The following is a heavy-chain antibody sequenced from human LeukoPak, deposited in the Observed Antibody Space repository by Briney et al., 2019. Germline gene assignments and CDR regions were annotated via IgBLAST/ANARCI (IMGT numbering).Heavy chain of an antibody. CDR2: IYYSGST. D-gene: IGHD2-21*02. CDR1: GGSISSYY. Sequence: NTSETLSLTCTVSGGSISSYYWSWIRQPPGKELEWIGYIYYSGSTNYNPSLKSRVTISVDTSKNQFSLKLSSVTAADTAVYYCARVGDGYCGGDCPVYMDVWGKGTAVTISS. CDR3: ARVGDGYCGGDCPVYMDV. V-gene: IGHV4-59*01. J-gene: IGHJ6*03.